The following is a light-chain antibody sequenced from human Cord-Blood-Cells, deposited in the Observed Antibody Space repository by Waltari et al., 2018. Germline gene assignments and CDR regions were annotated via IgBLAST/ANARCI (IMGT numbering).Light chain of an antibody. CDR1: QSVSSSY. CDR2: GAS. CDR3: QQYGSSPRT. J-gene: IGKJ1*01. Sequence: EIVLTQSPGTLSLSPGERATLSYRASQSVSSSYLAWYQQKPDQAPRLLIYGASIRATGSPDRFSGSGSGTDFPLTISRLEPEDFAVYYCQQYGSSPRTFGQGTKVEIK. V-gene: IGKV3-20*01.